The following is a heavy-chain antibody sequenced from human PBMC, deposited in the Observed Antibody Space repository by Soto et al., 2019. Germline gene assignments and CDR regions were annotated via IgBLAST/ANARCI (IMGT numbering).Heavy chain of an antibody. CDR1: GFTFSSYS. V-gene: IGHV3-21*01. Sequence: EVQLVESGGGLVKPGGSLRFSCAASGFTFSSYSMNWVRQAPGKGLEWVSSISSSSSYIYYADSVKGRFTISRDNAKNSLYLQMNSLRAEDTAVYYCASLPIAAAGNIGYWGQGTLVTVSS. CDR2: ISSSSSYI. CDR3: ASLPIAAAGNIGY. J-gene: IGHJ4*02. D-gene: IGHD6-13*01.